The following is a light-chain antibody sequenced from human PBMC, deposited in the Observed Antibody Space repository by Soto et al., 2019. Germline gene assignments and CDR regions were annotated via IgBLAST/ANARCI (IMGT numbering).Light chain of an antibody. CDR1: SSDVGSYNP. J-gene: IGLJ1*01. CDR2: DGS. CDR3: CSYAGISTFYV. V-gene: IGLV2-23*01. Sequence: QSVLTQPASVSGSPGQSITISCTGTSSDVGSYNPVSWYQQHPGKAPKLMIYDGSKRPSGVSNRFSGSKSDNTASLTISGLQAEDEADYYCCSYAGISTFYVFGTGTKVTVL.